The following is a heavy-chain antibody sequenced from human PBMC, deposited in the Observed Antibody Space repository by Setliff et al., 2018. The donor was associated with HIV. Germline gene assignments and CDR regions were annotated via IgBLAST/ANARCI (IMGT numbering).Heavy chain of an antibody. D-gene: IGHD3-16*01. CDR1: GHTFTNVD. CDR2: MNPNTGVS. CDR3: ARASYVWESYSVDF. J-gene: IGHJ4*02. V-gene: IGHV1-8*01. Sequence: ASVKVSCKASGHTFTNVDIHWLRRATGQGLEWMGWMNPNTGVSGNALKFQARVTMTRDTSISTAYMELSSLRSEDTAVYYCARASYVWESYSVDFWGQGTQVTVSS.